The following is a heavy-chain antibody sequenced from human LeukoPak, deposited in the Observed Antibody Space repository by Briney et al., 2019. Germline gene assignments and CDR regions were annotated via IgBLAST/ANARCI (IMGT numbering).Heavy chain of an antibody. CDR1: GFTFNTYV. J-gene: IGHJ4*02. V-gene: IGHV3-23*01. CDR2: IKSGGGT. D-gene: IGHD2-2*01. CDR3: AKGIAGSRSSSSPDY. Sequence: GGSLRLSCAASGFTFNTYVMSWVRQTPGKGLQWVSSIKSGGGTDYADSVKGRFTISRDNSKNTLYLQMNSLRAEDTSIYYCAKGIAGSRSSSSPDYWGQGTLVTVSS.